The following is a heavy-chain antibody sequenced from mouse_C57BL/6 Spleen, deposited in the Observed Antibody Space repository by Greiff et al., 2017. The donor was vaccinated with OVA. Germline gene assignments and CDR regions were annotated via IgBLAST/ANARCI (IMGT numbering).Heavy chain of an antibody. V-gene: IGHV1-54*01. CDR2: IKPGSGGT. CDR3: ARAGGNYEYFDY. Sequence: QVQLQQSGAELVRPGTSVKVSCKASGYAFTNYLIEWVKQRPGQGLEWIGVIKPGSGGTNYNEKFKGKATLTADKSSSTAYMQRSSLTSEDSAVYFCARAGGNYEYFDYWGQGTTLTVSS. CDR1: GYAFTNYL. J-gene: IGHJ2*01. D-gene: IGHD2-1*01.